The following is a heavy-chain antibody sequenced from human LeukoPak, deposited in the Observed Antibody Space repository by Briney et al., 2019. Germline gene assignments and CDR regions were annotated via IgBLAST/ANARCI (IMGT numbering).Heavy chain of an antibody. CDR1: GGSISSGSYY. Sequence: PSQTLSLTCTVSGGSISSGSYYWSWIRQPAGKGLEWIGRIYTSGSTNYNPSFKRRVTISVDTSKNQFSLKLSSVTAADTAVYYCAISSIAAAGFFDYWGQGTLVTVSS. D-gene: IGHD6-13*01. V-gene: IGHV4-61*02. CDR3: AISSIAAAGFFDY. CDR2: IYTSGST. J-gene: IGHJ4*02.